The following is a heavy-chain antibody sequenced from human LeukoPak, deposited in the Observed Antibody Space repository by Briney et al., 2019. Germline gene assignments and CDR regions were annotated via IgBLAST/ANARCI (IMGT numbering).Heavy chain of an antibody. CDR1: GFSLNTTGVG. J-gene: IGHJ4*02. CDR3: AHRRNYDILTGSFDY. V-gene: IGHV2-5*01. CDR2: IFWNDDK. D-gene: IGHD3-9*01. Sequence: SGPTLVKPTQTLTLTCTFSGFSLNTTGVGVGWIRQPPGKALEWLALIFWNDDKRYSPSLKSRLTITKDTSKNQVVLTMTNMDPVDTATYFCAHRRNYDILTGSFDYWGQGTLVTVSS.